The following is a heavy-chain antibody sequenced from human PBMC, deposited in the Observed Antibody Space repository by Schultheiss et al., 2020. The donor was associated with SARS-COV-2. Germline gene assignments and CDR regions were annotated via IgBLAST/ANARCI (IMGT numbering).Heavy chain of an antibody. CDR3: ARDSSSSGHGAFDI. CDR2: IYYSGST. J-gene: IGHJ3*02. D-gene: IGHD6-6*01. Sequence: SETLSLTCTVSGGSISSSSYYWGWIRQPPGKGLEWIGSIYYSGSTNYNPSLKSRVTISVDTSKNQFSLKLSSVTAADTAVYYCARDSSSSGHGAFDIWGQGTMVTVSS. V-gene: IGHV4-39*07. CDR1: GGSISSSSYY.